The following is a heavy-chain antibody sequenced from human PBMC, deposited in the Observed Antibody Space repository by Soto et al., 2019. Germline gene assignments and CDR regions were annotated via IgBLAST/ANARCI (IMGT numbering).Heavy chain of an antibody. J-gene: IGHJ4*02. D-gene: IGHD6-19*01. CDR2: TIPMFATA. V-gene: IGHV1-69*01. CDR3: ARGLFGQQWLVGFDT. Sequence: QVQLVQSGAEVKKPGSSVKVSCKASGGTFSNYIFSWVRQAPGQGLEWMGGTIPMFATAQYAQKLQGRVRITADESTRTVYMDLTSLRSDDTAVYYCARGLFGQQWLVGFDTWGQGTLVTVSS. CDR1: GGTFSNYI.